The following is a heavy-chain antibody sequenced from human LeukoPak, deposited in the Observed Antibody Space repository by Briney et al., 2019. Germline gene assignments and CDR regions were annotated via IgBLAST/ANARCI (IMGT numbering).Heavy chain of an antibody. CDR1: GFTFGDYA. J-gene: IGHJ4*02. D-gene: IGHD2-15*01. CDR3: TRHRFSGGSCYNY. V-gene: IGHV3-49*04. CDR2: IRSKVYGGTT. Sequence: GGSLRLSCTASGFTFGDYAMSWVRQAPGKGLERVGFIRSKVYGGTTEYAASVKGRFTISRDDSKSIAYLQMNSLKTEDTAVYYCTRHRFSGGSCYNYWGQGTLVTVSS.